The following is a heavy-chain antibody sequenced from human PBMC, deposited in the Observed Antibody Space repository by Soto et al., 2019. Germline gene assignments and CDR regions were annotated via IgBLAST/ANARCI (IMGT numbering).Heavy chain of an antibody. CDR3: ARDRYDFLTDNCYYGGMDV. V-gene: IGHV1-18*04. J-gene: IGHJ6*02. CDR2: ISAYHGHI. CDR1: GYTFSSYG. Sequence: ASVKVSCQASGYTFSSYGITWVRQAPGQAIEWMGWISAYHGHINYAQKLQGRDTMTTDASTSTASFELRSLRSDDAAVYYCARDRYDFLTDNCYYGGMDVWGQGTAVTVSS. D-gene: IGHD3-9*01.